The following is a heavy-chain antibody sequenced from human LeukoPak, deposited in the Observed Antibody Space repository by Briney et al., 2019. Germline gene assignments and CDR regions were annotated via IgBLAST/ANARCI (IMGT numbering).Heavy chain of an antibody. CDR2: IKQDGSEK. V-gene: IGHV3-7*01. Sequence: GGSLRLSCAASGFTFSSYWMSWVRQGPGKGLECVANIKQDGSEKNYVDSVKGRFTISRDNAKKSLYLQMSSLRVEDTAVYYCARYSTSSGSLDAWGQGTLVTVSS. CDR3: ARYSTSSGSLDA. J-gene: IGHJ5*02. CDR1: GFTFSSYW. D-gene: IGHD4-11*01.